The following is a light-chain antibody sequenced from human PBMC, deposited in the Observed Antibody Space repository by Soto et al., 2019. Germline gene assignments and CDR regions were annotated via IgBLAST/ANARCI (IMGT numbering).Light chain of an antibody. V-gene: IGKV3-11*01. CDR2: DAS. CDR1: QSVNSY. J-gene: IGKJ1*01. Sequence: EIVLTQSPATLSLSPGERAALSCRASQSVNSYLAWYQQKPGQAPRLLIYDASSRATGIPARFSGSGSGTDFTLTISSLEPEDFAVYYCQQRSNWPPWSLGQGPKVEIK. CDR3: QQRSNWPPWS.